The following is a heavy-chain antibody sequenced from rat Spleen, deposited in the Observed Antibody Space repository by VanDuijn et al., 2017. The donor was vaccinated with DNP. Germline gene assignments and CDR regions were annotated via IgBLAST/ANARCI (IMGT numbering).Heavy chain of an antibody. CDR1: GFSLTSFH. CDR2: IWTGGST. Sequence: QVQLGESGPGLVQPSQTLSLACTVSGFSLTSFHVHWVRQSSGKGLEWMGVIWTGGSTEYNSALKSRLSISRDTSKSQVFLKMNSLQTEDTATYYCARSYYGYKAYFDYWGQGVMVTVSS. V-gene: IGHV2-30*01. CDR3: ARSYYGYKAYFDY. D-gene: IGHD1-9*01. J-gene: IGHJ2*01.